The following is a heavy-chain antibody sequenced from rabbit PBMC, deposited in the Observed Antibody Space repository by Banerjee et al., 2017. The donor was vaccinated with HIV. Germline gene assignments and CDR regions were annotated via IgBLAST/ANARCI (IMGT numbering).Heavy chain of an antibody. V-gene: IGHV1S40*01. Sequence: QSLEESGGDLVKPGASLTLTCTASGFSFSSSYWICWVRQAPGKGLEWVACIYTSSGSTWYASWVNGGFTISSDNAQNTVDLQMNSLTAADTATYFCARSTSGYDIGDLWGPGTLVTVS. J-gene: IGHJ4*01. CDR2: IYTSSGST. D-gene: IGHD1-1*01. CDR3: ARSTSGYDIGDL. CDR1: GFSFSSSYW.